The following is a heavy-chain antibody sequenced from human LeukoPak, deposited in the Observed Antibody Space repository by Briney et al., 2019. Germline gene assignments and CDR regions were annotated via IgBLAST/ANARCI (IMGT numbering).Heavy chain of an antibody. D-gene: IGHD1-7*01. V-gene: IGHV1-46*01. Sequence: ASVKVSCKASGYTFTTYYIHWVRQAPGQGLEWMGIINSSGGTTNYAQKFQDRVTMTRDTSTSTVYMELSSLRSEDTAVYYCTLTETGYYFDYWGQGTLVTVSS. J-gene: IGHJ4*02. CDR2: INSSGGTT. CDR1: GYTFTTYY. CDR3: TLTETGYYFDY.